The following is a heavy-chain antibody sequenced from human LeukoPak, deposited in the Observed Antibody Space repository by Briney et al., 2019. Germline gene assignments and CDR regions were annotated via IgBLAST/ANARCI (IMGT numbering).Heavy chain of an antibody. CDR3: ARGILRRYFDY. J-gene: IGHJ4*02. Sequence: PGGSLRLSCAASGFTFSSYEMNWVRQAPGKGLEWVSYISSSGSTIYYADYVKGRFTISRDNAKNSLYLQMNSLRAEDTAVYYCARGILRRYFDYWGQGTLVTVSS. CDR2: ISSSGSTI. D-gene: IGHD2-15*01. V-gene: IGHV3-48*03. CDR1: GFTFSSYE.